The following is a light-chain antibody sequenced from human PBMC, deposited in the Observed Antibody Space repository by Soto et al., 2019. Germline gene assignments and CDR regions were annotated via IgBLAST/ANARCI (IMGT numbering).Light chain of an antibody. Sequence: DIQMTQSPSSLSASAGDRVTITCRASQNITKYINWYQERPGKAPKLLIYAGSRLQSGVPSRFSGSGSGTDFTLTISSLQPEDFATYSCQQAHSTPITFGQGTRLEI. CDR2: AGS. CDR3: QQAHSTPIT. CDR1: QNITKY. V-gene: IGKV1-39*01. J-gene: IGKJ5*01.